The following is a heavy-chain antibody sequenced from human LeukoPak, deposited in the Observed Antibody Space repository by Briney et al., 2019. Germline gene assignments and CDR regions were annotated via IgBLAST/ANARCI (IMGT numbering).Heavy chain of an antibody. CDR3: AKEIDTLGTNAFDI. Sequence: PGVSLTLSCAAPGFTFDDYSRHWVRQAPGKGLEWVSLISGDGGSTYYADSVRGRFTISRDNSKNSLYLQMDSLRTEDTAFYYCAKEIDTLGTNAFDIWGQGTMVTVSS. D-gene: IGHD2-15*01. J-gene: IGHJ3*02. CDR1: GFTFDDYS. CDR2: ISGDGGST. V-gene: IGHV3-43*02.